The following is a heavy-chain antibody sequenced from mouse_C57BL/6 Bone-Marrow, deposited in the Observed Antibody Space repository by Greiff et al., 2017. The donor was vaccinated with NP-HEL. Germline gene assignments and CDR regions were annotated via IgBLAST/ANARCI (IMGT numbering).Heavy chain of an antibody. J-gene: IGHJ3*01. D-gene: IGHD1-1*01. V-gene: IGHV1-18*01. CDR1: GYTFTDYN. CDR2: INPNNGGT. Sequence: VQLQQPGAELVKPGASVKIPCKASGYTFTDYNMDWVKQSHGKSLEWIGDINPNNGGTIYNQKFKGKATLTVDKSSSTAYMELRSLTSEDTAVYYCARKYYGFAYWGQGTLVTVSA. CDR3: ARKYYGFAY.